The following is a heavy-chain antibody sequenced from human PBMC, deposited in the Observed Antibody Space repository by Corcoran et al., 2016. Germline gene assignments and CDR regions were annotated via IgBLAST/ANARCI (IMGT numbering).Heavy chain of an antibody. Sequence: QVQLQESGPGLVKPSETLSLTCTVSGYSISSGYYWGWIRQPPGKGLEWIGNIYHSGSTYYNPSIESRVTISVDTSKNQFSLKLSSVTAADTAVYYCARIMRRVGELQNQYYYLGMDVWGQGTTVTVSS. V-gene: IGHV4-38-2*02. CDR1: GYSISSGYY. J-gene: IGHJ6*02. CDR3: ARIMRRVGELQNQYYYLGMDV. CDR2: IYHSGST. D-gene: IGHD3-10*01.